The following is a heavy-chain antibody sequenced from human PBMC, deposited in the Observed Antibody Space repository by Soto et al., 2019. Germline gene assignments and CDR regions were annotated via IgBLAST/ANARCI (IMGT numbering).Heavy chain of an antibody. CDR3: ARATIVLLPAAMVSHWFDP. D-gene: IGHD2-2*01. CDR1: GGSISSGGYS. V-gene: IGHV4-30-2*05. Sequence: PSETLSLTCAVSGGSISSGGYSWSWIRQPPGKGLEWIGYIYYSGSTYYNPSLKSRITISVDTSKNQFSLKLSSVTAADTAVYYCARATIVLLPAAMVSHWFDPWGPGTLVTVSS. CDR2: IYYSGST. J-gene: IGHJ5*02.